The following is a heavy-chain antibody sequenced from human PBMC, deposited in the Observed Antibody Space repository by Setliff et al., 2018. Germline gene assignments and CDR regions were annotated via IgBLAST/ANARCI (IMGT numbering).Heavy chain of an antibody. D-gene: IGHD2-15*01. V-gene: IGHV1-8*02. CDR3: ARGQPPTPRPYFYHMDA. Sequence: VASVKVSCKASGYTFSAYDFNWVRQAPGQGLEWVGSMSPQSDNTVYAQKFLGRVTMTKNTSISTAYMELSSLRSEDTAVYYCARGQPPTPRPYFYHMDAWGKGTTVTVSS. J-gene: IGHJ6*03. CDR2: MSPQSDNT. CDR1: GYTFSAYD.